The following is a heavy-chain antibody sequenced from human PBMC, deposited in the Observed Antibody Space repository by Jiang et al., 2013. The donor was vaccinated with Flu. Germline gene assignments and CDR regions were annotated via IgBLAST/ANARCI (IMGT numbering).Heavy chain of an antibody. D-gene: IGHD3-22*01. CDR1: GGSINSYY. Sequence: PGLVKPSETLSLTCTVSGGSINSYYWGWIRQPPGKGLEWIGYIYYSGSTNYNPSLKSRVTISVDTSKNQFSLKLSSVTPTDTAVYYCAREFYYYNSSYYYVGRGAFDIWGQGTMVTVSS. CDR3: AREFYYYNSSYYYVGRGAFDI. V-gene: IGHV4-59*01. CDR2: IYYSGST. J-gene: IGHJ3*02.